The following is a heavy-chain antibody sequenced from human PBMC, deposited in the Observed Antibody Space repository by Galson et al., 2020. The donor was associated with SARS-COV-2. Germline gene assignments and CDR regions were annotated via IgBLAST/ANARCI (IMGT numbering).Heavy chain of an antibody. CDR1: GFTFSSYS. CDR2: ISSSRRYI. J-gene: IGHJ4*02. D-gene: IGHD3-22*01. Sequence: GGSLSLSCAASGFTFSSYSMNWVRQAPGKGLDWVPSISSSRRYIYYADSVKGRFTISRDNAKNSLYLQMNSLRAEDTAVYYCARGRYYYDSSGPPDYWGQGTLVTVSS. CDR3: ARGRYYYDSSGPPDY. V-gene: IGHV3-21*01.